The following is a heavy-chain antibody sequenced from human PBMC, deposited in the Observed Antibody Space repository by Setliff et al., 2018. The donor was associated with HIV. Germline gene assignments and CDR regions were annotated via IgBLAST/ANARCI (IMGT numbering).Heavy chain of an antibody. CDR1: GFTFSSYW. Sequence: LRLSCAASGFTFSSYWMSWVRQAPGKGLEWVANIKQDGSEKYYVDSVKGRFTISRDNAKNSLYLQMNSPRAEDMAVYYCARDMWYHSRVDNYWGQGTQVTVSS. CDR2: IKQDGSEK. CDR3: ARDMWYHSRVDNY. V-gene: IGHV3-7*01. J-gene: IGHJ4*02. D-gene: IGHD3-22*01.